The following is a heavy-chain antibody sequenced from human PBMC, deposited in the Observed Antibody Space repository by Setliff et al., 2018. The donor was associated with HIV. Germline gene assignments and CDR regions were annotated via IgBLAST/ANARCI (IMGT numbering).Heavy chain of an antibody. CDR3: ARRTSFVGGAVAGNFDN. Sequence: SETLSLTCDVYGGSLSGYYWSWIRQSPGKGLEWIGEINDSGDTNYSPSLKSRFNISLDTSKNHFSLRLQSVTAADTAVFYCARRTSFVGGAVAGNFDNWGQGTPVTVSS. J-gene: IGHJ4*02. D-gene: IGHD6-19*01. V-gene: IGHV4-34*01. CDR2: INDSGDT. CDR1: GGSLSGYY.